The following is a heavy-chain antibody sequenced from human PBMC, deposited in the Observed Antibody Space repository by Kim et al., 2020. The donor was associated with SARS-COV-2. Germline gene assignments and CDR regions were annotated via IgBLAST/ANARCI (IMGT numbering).Heavy chain of an antibody. CDR1: GGSISSYY. V-gene: IGHV4-4*07. CDR2: IYTSGST. CDR3: ARGLLEWLSRSNWFDP. J-gene: IGHJ5*02. D-gene: IGHD3-3*01. Sequence: SETLSLTCTVSGGSISSYYWSWIRQPAGKGLEWIGRIYTSGSTNYNPSLKSRVTMSVDTSKNQFSLKLSSVTAADTAVYYCARGLLEWLSRSNWFDPWGQGTLVTVSS.